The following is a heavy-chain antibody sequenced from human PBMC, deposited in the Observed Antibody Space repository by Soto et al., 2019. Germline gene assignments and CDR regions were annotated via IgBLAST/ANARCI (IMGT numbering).Heavy chain of an antibody. Sequence: EVQLLESGGGLVQPGGSLRLSCAASGFTFSTYGMNWVRQAPGKGLEWVSTISSTDNSGHTYYADSVQGRFTISRDNSKNTLYLQMNSLTAEDTAVYYCAKASRHCSGNNCYYFDYWGHGTLVTVSS. D-gene: IGHD2-15*01. J-gene: IGHJ4*01. CDR3: AKASRHCSGNNCYYFDY. V-gene: IGHV3-23*01. CDR2: ISSTDNSGHT. CDR1: GFTFSTYG.